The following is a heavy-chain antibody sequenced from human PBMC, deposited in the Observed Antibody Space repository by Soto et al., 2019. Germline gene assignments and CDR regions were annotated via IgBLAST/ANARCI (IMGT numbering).Heavy chain of an antibody. CDR1: GGSISSYY. Sequence: SETLSLTCTVSGGSISSYYWSWIRQPPGKGLEWIGYIYYSGSTNYNPTLKSRVTISVDTSKNQFSLKLSSVTAADTAVYYCARGGRYYYDSMGYWGQGTLVTVSS. D-gene: IGHD3-22*01. V-gene: IGHV4-59*01. CDR2: IYYSGST. CDR3: ARGGRYYYDSMGY. J-gene: IGHJ4*02.